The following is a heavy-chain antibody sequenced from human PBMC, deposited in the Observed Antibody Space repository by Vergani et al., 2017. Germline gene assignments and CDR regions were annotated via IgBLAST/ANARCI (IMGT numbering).Heavy chain of an antibody. CDR3: ARDRVRPVVPAAISWFDP. CDR1: GYTFTSYG. J-gene: IGHJ5*02. V-gene: IGHV1-18*01. CDR2: ISAYNGNT. D-gene: IGHD2-2*01. Sequence: QVQLVQSGAEVKKPGASVKVSCKASGYTFTSYGISWVRQAPGQGLEWMGWISAYNGNTNYAQKLQGRVTMTTDTSTSTAYMELRSLRSDDTAVYYCARDRVRPVVPAAISWFDPWGQGTLVTVSS.